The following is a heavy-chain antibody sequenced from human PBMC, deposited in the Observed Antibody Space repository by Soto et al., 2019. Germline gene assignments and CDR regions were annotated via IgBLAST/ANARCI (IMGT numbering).Heavy chain of an antibody. V-gene: IGHV3-33*01. CDR3: ARGYDILSGYDHNWFDP. J-gene: IGHJ5*02. CDR1: GLTFSSDG. CDR2: IWYDGSNK. Sequence: GGSLRLSCAASGLTFSSDGMHWVRQAPGKGLEWVAVIWYDGSNKYYADSVKGRFTISRDNSKNTLYLQMNSLRAEDTAVYYCARGYDILSGYDHNWFDPWGQGT. D-gene: IGHD3-9*01.